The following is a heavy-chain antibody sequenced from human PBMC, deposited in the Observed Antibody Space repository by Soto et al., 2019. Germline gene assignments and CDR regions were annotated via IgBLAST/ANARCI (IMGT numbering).Heavy chain of an antibody. CDR3: ARGGGAGYSSEGGLDL. Sequence: QVQLEQSGAEVKKSGAAVKISCKTSGFTFTSYYLHWVRQAPGQGLEWMGLINPAPGSTNYAEKFQGRCTMPRDMASNTVYMQLGRLTSEDTGVYYCARGGGAGYSSEGGLDLWGQGTHISVSS. CDR2: INPAPGST. D-gene: IGHD6-19*01. J-gene: IGHJ5*02. V-gene: IGHV1-46*01. CDR1: GFTFTSYY.